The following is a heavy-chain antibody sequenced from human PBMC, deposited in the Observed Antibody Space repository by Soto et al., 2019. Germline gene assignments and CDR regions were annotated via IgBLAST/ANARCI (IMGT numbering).Heavy chain of an antibody. CDR3: VRENYYYGMDV. CDR1: GFTFSSYA. J-gene: IGHJ6*02. Sequence: GGSLRLSCAASGFTFSSYAMHWVRQAPGKGLEWVAVINNAGTTFYADSVKGRFTISGDKSKNTLYLQMNSLRVEDTAIYYCVRENYYYGMDVWGQGTAVTVSS. CDR2: INNAGTT. V-gene: IGHV3-30*14.